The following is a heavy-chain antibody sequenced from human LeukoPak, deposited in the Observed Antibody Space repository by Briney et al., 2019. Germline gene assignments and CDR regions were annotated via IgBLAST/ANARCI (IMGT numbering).Heavy chain of an antibody. CDR3: VRRYYDSSGHRFDY. J-gene: IGHJ4*02. CDR1: GFTLSSYW. V-gene: IGHV3-74*01. Sequence: GGSLRLSCAASGFTLSSYWMHWVRQAPGMGLVWVSRINNDGSTTSYADSVKGRFTVSRDNAKNTLSLQMNSLRAEDTAVYYCVRRYYDSSGHRFDYWGQGTLVTVSS. D-gene: IGHD3-22*01. CDR2: INNDGSTT.